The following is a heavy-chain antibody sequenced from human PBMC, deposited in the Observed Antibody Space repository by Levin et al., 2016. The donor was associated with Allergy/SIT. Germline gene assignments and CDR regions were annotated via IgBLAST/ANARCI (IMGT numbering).Heavy chain of an antibody. J-gene: IGHJ4*02. Sequence: ASVKVSCKASGYTFTGYYMHWVRQAPGQGLEWMGWINPNSGGTNYAQKFQGRVTMTRDTSISTAYMELSRLRSDDTAVYYCARGYCSGGSCYFDYWGQGTLVTVSS. CDR3: ARGYCSGGSCYFDY. CDR1: GYTFTGYY. V-gene: IGHV1-2*02. CDR2: INPNSGGT. D-gene: IGHD2-15*01.